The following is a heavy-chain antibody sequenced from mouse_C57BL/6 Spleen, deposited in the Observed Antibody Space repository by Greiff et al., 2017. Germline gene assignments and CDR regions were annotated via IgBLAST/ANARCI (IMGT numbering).Heavy chain of an antibody. CDR3: ARPIYDGYSWFAY. D-gene: IGHD2-3*01. CDR1: GYSFTGYY. J-gene: IGHJ3*01. CDR2: INPSTGGT. V-gene: IGHV1-42*01. Sequence: VQLKESGPELVKPGASVKISCKASGYSFTGYYMNWVKQSPEKSLEWIGEINPSTGGTTYNQKFKAKATLTVDKSSSTAYMQLKSLTSEDSAVYYCARPIYDGYSWFAYWGQGTLVTVSA.